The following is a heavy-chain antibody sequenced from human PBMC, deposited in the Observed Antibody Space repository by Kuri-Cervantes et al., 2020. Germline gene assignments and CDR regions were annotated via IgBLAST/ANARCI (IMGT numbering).Heavy chain of an antibody. CDR2: IDWDDDK. J-gene: IGHJ3*02. CDR3: ARIRWGYSSGLGGAFDI. V-gene: IGHV2-70*20. CDR1: GFSLSTSGMC. Sequence: SGPTLVKPTQTLTLTCTFSGFSLSTSGMCVSWVRQPPGKALEWLALIDWDDDKYYSTSLKTRLTISKDTSKNQMVLTMTNMDPVDTATNYWARIRWGYSSGLGGAFDIWGQGTMVTVSS. D-gene: IGHD6-19*01.